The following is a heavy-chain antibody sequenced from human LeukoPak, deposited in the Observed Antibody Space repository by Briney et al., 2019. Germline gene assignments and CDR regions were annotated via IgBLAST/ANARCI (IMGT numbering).Heavy chain of an antibody. J-gene: IGHJ3*02. V-gene: IGHV4-59*01. D-gene: IGHD5-18*01. CDR1: GGSISSYY. CDR2: THYTGST. Sequence: PSETLSLTCTVSGGSISSYYWSWIRQPPGKGLEWIGYTHYTGSTSVNPSLKSRVTISVDTSKNQFSLKVSSVTAADTAVYYCARDGDTAMILFAFHIWGQGTMVTVSS. CDR3: ARDGDTAMILFAFHI.